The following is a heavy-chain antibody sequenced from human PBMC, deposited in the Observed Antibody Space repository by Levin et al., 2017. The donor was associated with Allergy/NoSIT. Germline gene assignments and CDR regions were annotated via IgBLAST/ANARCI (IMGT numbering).Heavy chain of an antibody. CDR3: ARGSQWLVRDFDY. V-gene: IGHV3-66*01. CDR2: IHSGGNT. J-gene: IGHJ4*02. D-gene: IGHD6-19*01. CDR1: GFTVSTSY. Sequence: LSLTCAASGFTVSTSYMSWVRQAPGKGLEWVSLIHSGGNTYYADSLKGRFTISTDSSQNSLHLQMNDLRPGDTAMYYCARGSQWLVRDFDYWGQGTLFTVSS.